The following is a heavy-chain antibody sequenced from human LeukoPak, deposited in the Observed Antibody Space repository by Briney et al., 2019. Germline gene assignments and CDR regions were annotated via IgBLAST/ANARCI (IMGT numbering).Heavy chain of an antibody. CDR1: GFTVSSNY. V-gene: IGHV3-53*01. CDR2: IYSGGST. J-gene: IGHJ4*02. D-gene: IGHD3-22*01. Sequence: QAGGSLRLSCAASGFTVSSNYMSWVRQAPGKGLEWVSVIYSGGSTYYADSVRGRFIISRDNSKNTLYLQMNSLGAEDTAVYYCARVSYYDSSGYYFLSYVDYWGQGTLVTVSS. CDR3: ARVSYYDSSGYYFLSYVDY.